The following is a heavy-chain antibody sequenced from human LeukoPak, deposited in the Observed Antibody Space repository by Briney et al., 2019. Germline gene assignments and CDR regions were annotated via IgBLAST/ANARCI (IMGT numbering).Heavy chain of an antibody. CDR1: GGTFGDYG. CDR2: TNWDGTNT. D-gene: IGHD1-20*01. V-gene: IGHV3-20*04. J-gene: IGHJ4*02. CDR3: VKDLSSNWLSFDY. Sequence: GGSLRLSCVASGGTFGDYGMSWVRQPPGKGLEWVSGTNWDGTNTHYADSVKGRFTIARDNAENSLYLQMNNLRDADTAFYYCVKDLSSNWLSFDYWGRGTLVTVSS.